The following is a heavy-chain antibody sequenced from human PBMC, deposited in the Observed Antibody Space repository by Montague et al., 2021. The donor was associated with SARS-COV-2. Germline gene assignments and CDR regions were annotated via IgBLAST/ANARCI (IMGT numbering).Heavy chain of an antibody. CDR3: AGDRGRFWHFDL. CDR2: IYYSGST. V-gene: IGHV4-59*01. J-gene: IGHJ2*01. D-gene: IGHD5-12*01. Sequence: SETLSLTCTVSGGSISSYYWNWIRQSPGKGLEWIGYIYYSGSTKYNPSCKSRVTMFVDTSKRQMSLRLNSVTAADTAVYYCAGDRGRFWHFDLWGRGTLVTLSS. CDR1: GGSISSYY.